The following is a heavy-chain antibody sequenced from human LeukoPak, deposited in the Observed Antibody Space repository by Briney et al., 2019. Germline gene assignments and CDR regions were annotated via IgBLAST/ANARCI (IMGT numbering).Heavy chain of an antibody. CDR2: ISSSGSAI. J-gene: IGHJ4*02. CDR3: ARHSFGDYEFWFDY. CDR1: GFTFNNYE. Sequence: PGGSLTLSCAASGFTFNNYEMNWVRQAPGKGLEWVSYISSSGSAIYYADSVKGRFTISRDNAKNSLSLQMNSLRAEDTAVYYCARHSFGDYEFWFDYWGQGTLVTVSS. V-gene: IGHV3-48*03. D-gene: IGHD4-17*01.